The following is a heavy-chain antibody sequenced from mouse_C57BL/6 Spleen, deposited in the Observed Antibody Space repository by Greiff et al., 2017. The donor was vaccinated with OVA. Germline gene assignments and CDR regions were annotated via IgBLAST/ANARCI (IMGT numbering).Heavy chain of an antibody. CDR2: IDPENGDT. CDR3: TRYSNYEGGAMDY. V-gene: IGHV14-4*01. Sequence: VQLQQSGAELVRPGASVKLSCTASGFNFKDDYMHWVKQRPEQGLEWIGWIDPENGDTEYAPKFQGKATITVDTSSNTAYLQLSSLTSEDTGVYYCTRYSNYEGGAMDYWGQGTSVTVSS. J-gene: IGHJ4*01. CDR1: GFNFKDDY. D-gene: IGHD2-5*01.